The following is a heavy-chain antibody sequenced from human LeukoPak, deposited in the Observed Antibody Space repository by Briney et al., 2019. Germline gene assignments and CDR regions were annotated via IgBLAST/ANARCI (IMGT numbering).Heavy chain of an antibody. CDR1: GFTVSSNY. J-gene: IGHJ6*02. D-gene: IGHD2-2*01. CDR3: ARGYCSSTSCSYMDV. Sequence: GGSLRLSCVVSGFTVSSNYMSWVRQAPGKGLEWVSVIYSGGSTNYADSVKGRFTISRDNSKNTLYLQMNSLRAEDTAVYYCARGYCSSTSCSYMDVWGQGTTVTVSS. V-gene: IGHV3-66*01. CDR2: IYSGGST.